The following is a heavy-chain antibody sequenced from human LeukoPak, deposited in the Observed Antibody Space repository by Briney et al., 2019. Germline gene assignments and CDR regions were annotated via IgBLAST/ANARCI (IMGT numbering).Heavy chain of an antibody. CDR2: INPSGGST. V-gene: IGHV1-46*01. CDR1: GYTFTSYY. CDR3: AREGVPAAITWFDP. Sequence: ASVKVSCKASGYTFTSYYMHWVRQAPGEVLEWRGIINPSGGSTSYAQKFQGRVTMTRDTSTSTVYMELSSLRSEDTAVYYCAREGVPAAITWFDPWGQGTLVTVSS. D-gene: IGHD2-2*02. J-gene: IGHJ5*02.